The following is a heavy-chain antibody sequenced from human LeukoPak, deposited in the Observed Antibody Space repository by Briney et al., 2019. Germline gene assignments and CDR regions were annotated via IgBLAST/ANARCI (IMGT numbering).Heavy chain of an antibody. Sequence: PGGSLRLSCEASGLTFGDYWMTWVRQAPGKGPEGVANIKQDGSETHYVDSVKGRFTIFRDNAKNSLSPQMNSLRVEDTAMYYCATYWRYFDWLLLDTWGLGTMVTVSS. D-gene: IGHD3-9*01. J-gene: IGHJ3*02. CDR1: GLTFGDYW. CDR3: ATYWRYFDWLLLDT. V-gene: IGHV3-7*05. CDR2: IKQDGSET.